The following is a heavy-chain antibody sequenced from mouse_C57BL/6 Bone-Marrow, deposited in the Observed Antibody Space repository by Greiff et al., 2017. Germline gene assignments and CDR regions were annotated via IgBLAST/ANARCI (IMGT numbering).Heavy chain of an antibody. CDR3: ARLYYYGSSYDWYFDV. V-gene: IGHV1-72*01. CDR2: IDPNSGGT. CDR1: GYTFTSYW. D-gene: IGHD1-1*01. J-gene: IGHJ1*03. Sequence: QVQLKQPGAELVKPGASVKLSCKASGYTFTSYWMHWVKQRPGRGLEWIGRIDPNSGGTKYNEKFKSKATLTVDKPSSTAYMQLSSLTSEASAVYYCARLYYYGSSYDWYFDVWGTGTTVTVSS.